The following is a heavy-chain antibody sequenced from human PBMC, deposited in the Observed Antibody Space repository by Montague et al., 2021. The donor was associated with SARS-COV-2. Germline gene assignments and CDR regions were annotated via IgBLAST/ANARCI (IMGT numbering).Heavy chain of an antibody. D-gene: IGHD6-13*01. CDR1: GGSISSSNW. J-gene: IGHJ2*01. V-gene: IGHV4-4*02. CDR2: ISHSGRT. Sequence: SETLSLTCAVSGGSISSSNWWNWVRQSPGKGLEWIGEISHSGRTNYNPSLKSRVTISVDNSRNQFSLNLTSLTAADTALYYCARHPQQLVLRYWYFDLWGRGTPVTVSS. CDR3: ARHPQQLVLRYWYFDL.